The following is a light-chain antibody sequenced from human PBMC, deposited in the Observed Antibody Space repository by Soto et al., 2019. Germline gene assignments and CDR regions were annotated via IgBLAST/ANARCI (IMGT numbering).Light chain of an antibody. CDR3: CSYAGGNTWV. Sequence: QSVLTQPASVSGSPGQSITISCTGTSSDVGTYNLVSWYQQHPGKAPKLMIYQATKWPSGVSNRFSGSKSGNTASLTISGLQPEDEADYYCCSYAGGNTWVFGGGTKLTVL. CDR1: SSDVGTYNL. J-gene: IGLJ3*02. CDR2: QAT. V-gene: IGLV2-23*01.